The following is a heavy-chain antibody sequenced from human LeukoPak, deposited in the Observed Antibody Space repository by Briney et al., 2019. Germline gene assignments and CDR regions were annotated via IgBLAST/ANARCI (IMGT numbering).Heavy chain of an antibody. D-gene: IGHD1-26*01. CDR3: ARVSSGSYFGYYYYYMDV. J-gene: IGHJ6*03. CDR2: INSDGSST. CDR1: GFTFSNYW. Sequence: QPGGSLRPSCAASGFTFSNYWMHWVRQAPGKGLVWVSRINSDGSSTSYADSVKGRFTISRDNAKNTLYLQMNSLRAEDTAVYYCARVSSGSYFGYYYYYMDVWGKGTTVTVSS. V-gene: IGHV3-74*01.